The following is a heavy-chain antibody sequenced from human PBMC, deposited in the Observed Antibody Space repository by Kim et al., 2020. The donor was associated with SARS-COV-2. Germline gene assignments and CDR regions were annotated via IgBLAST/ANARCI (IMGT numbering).Heavy chain of an antibody. V-gene: IGHV4-34*01. CDR2: INHSGST. CDR3: ARGGYSGSYYGFDY. D-gene: IGHD1-26*01. CDR1: GGSFSGYY. Sequence: SETLSLTCAVYGGSFSGYYWSWIRQPPGKGLEWIGEINHSGSTNYNPSLKSRVTISVDTSKNQFSLKLSSVTAADTAVYYCARGGYSGSYYGFDYWGQGTLVTVSS. J-gene: IGHJ4*02.